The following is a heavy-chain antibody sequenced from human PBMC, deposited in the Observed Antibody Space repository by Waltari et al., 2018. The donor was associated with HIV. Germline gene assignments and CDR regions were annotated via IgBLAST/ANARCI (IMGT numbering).Heavy chain of an antibody. CDR1: GFTFTSYG. D-gene: IGHD3-22*01. CDR2: ISSDGSNK. Sequence: QVQLVESGGGVVQPGRSLRLSCAASGFTFTSYGIPGVRRAPGKGLEWVAIISSDGSNKYYADSVKGRFTISRDNFKNTLYLQMNSLRAEDTAMYYCAKDMHDSSGYLFEYWGQGTLVTVSS. CDR3: AKDMHDSSGYLFEY. V-gene: IGHV3-30*18. J-gene: IGHJ4*02.